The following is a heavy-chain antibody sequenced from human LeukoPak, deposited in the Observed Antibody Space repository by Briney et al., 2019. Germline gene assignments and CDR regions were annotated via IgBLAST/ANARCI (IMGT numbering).Heavy chain of an antibody. CDR2: ISYDGSNK. V-gene: IGHV3-30*04. CDR3: ARGDNYSDY. CDR1: GFTFSSYA. Sequence: GGSLRLSCAASGFTFSSYAMHWVRQAPGKGLEWVAVISYDGSNKYYADSVKGRFTISRDSSKNTLYLQMNSLRAEDTAVYYCARGDNYSDYWGQGTLVTVSS. J-gene: IGHJ4*02.